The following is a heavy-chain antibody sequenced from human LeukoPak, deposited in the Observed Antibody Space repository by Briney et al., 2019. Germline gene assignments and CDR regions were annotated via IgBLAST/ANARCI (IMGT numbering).Heavy chain of an antibody. D-gene: IGHD3-3*01. CDR1: GGSISGSSYY. V-gene: IGHV4-39*07. CDR3: ARDGNGYDFWSGYYPHLVY. Sequence: SETLSLTCTVSGGSISGSSYYWCWIRQPPGKGLEWIGSIYYSGSTYYNPSLKSRVTISIDTSKNQFSLKLSSVTAADTAVYYCARDGNGYDFWSGYYPHLVYWGQGTLVTVSS. CDR2: IYYSGST. J-gene: IGHJ4*02.